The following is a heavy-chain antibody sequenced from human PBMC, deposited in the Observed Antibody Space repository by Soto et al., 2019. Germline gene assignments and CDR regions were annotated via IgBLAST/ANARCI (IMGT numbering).Heavy chain of an antibody. J-gene: IGHJ6*02. V-gene: IGHV1-8*01. CDR1: GYTFTSYD. Sequence: QVPLVQSGAEVKKPGASVKVSCKASGYTFTSYDINWVRQATGQGLEWMGWMNPNSGNTGYAQKFQGRVTMTRNTSISTAYMERSSLRSEDTAVYYCARVYCSSTSCYTWGGEYYYYYGMDVWGQGTTVTVSS. CDR2: MNPNSGNT. CDR3: ARVYCSSTSCYTWGGEYYYYYGMDV. D-gene: IGHD2-2*02.